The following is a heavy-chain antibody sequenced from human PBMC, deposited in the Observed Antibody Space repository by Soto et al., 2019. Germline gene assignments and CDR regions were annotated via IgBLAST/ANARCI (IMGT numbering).Heavy chain of an antibody. Sequence: QVQLVQSGAEVKKPGSSVKVSCKASGGTFSSYAISWVRQAPGQGLEWMGGIIPIFGTANYAQKFQGRVTITADESTSTAYMELSSLRSEDTAVYYCARGESYCSGGSCYEYYYYGMDVWGQGTTVTVSS. V-gene: IGHV1-69*12. CDR2: IIPIFGTA. D-gene: IGHD2-15*01. J-gene: IGHJ6*02. CDR3: ARGESYCSGGSCYEYYYYGMDV. CDR1: GGTFSSYA.